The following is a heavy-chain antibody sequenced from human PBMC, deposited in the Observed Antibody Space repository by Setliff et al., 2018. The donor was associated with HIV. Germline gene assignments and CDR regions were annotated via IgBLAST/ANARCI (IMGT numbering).Heavy chain of an antibody. CDR1: GGSISSASYY. CDR3: ARDRYSYGRSYFDY. D-gene: IGHD5-18*01. CDR2: IYTSGST. V-gene: IGHV4-61*02. Sequence: PSETLSLTCTVSGGSISSASYYWSWIRQPAGKGLEWIGRIYTSGSTTCNPSLKSRVTMSLDTSKNHFSLKLSSVTAADTAVYYCARDRYSYGRSYFDYWGQGTLVTIS. J-gene: IGHJ4*02.